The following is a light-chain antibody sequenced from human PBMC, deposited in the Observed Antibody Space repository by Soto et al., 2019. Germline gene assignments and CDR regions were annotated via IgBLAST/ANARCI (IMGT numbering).Light chain of an antibody. CDR2: GAS. Sequence: DIVRTQSPATLSVSPGERATLSCRTSQSVSSNLAWYQQKPGQAPRLLIYGASTRATGIPARFSGSGSGTEFTLTISSLQSEDFAVYYCHQYNNWPPMYTFGQGTKLEIK. J-gene: IGKJ2*01. V-gene: IGKV3-15*01. CDR3: HQYNNWPPMYT. CDR1: QSVSSN.